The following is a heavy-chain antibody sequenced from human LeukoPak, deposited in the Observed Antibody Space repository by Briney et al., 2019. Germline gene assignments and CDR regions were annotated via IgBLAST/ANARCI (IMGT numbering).Heavy chain of an antibody. D-gene: IGHD3-22*01. Sequence: SVKVSCKASGGTFSSYAISWVRQAPGQGLEWMGGIIPIFGTANYAQKFQGRVTIIADESTSTAYMELSSLRAEDTAVYYCARDLVGSASSYSSGAWDYWGQGTLVTVSS. V-gene: IGHV1-69*13. J-gene: IGHJ4*02. CDR1: GGTFSSYA. CDR2: IIPIFGTA. CDR3: ARDLVGSASSYSSGAWDY.